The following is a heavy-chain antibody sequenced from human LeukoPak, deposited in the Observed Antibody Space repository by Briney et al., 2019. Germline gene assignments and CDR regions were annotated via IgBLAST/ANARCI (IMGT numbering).Heavy chain of an antibody. D-gene: IGHD3-16*01. Sequence: SQTLSLTCAISGDRVSSNTAAWSWIRQSPSRGLEWLGRTYYRSKWYNEYAISVESRITINPDTSKNQFSLQLNFVTPEDTAVYYCARESGDYVKFDYWGQGTLVTVSS. CDR3: ARESGDYVKFDY. CDR2: TYYRSKWYN. CDR1: GDRVSSNTAA. J-gene: IGHJ4*02. V-gene: IGHV6-1*01.